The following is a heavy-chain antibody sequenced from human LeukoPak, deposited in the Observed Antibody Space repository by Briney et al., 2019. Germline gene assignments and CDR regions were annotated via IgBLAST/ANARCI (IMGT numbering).Heavy chain of an antibody. Sequence: GGPLKLSCQASEFTFSDYYMSWVGQAPGKGLNWVSYISSTSSYSNYADSVKGRFTISRDNAKNSLYLQMNSLRAEDTAVYYCASPLYTSSSGVGYWGQGTLVTVSS. CDR1: EFTFSDYY. J-gene: IGHJ4*02. V-gene: IGHV3-11*06. CDR3: ASPLYTSSSGVGY. D-gene: IGHD6-6*01. CDR2: ISSTSSYS.